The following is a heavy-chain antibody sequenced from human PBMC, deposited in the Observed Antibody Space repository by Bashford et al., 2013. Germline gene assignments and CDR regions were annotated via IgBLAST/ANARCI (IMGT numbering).Heavy chain of an antibody. CDR3: ARMGLWSTPIDL. J-gene: IGHJ5*02. Sequence: ASVKVSCKASGYTFSDYYLHWVRQAPGQGLEWMGWINPNPNSGATKYAEMFQGRVTMTRDTSISTAYMELSSLRSDDTAVYYCARMGLWSTPIDLWGQGTLVTVSS. D-gene: IGHD2-15*01. V-gene: IGHV1-2*02. CDR1: GYTFSDYY. CDR2: INPNPNSGAT.